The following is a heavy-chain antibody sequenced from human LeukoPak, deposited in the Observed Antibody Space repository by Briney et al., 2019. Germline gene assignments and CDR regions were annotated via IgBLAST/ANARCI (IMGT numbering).Heavy chain of an antibody. J-gene: IGHJ4*02. CDR3: AREGRGYYDSSGYHTFDY. D-gene: IGHD3-22*01. V-gene: IGHV4-61*02. CDR2: IYTSGST. Sequence: PSETLSLTCTVSGGSISSSSYYWSWIRQPAGKGLEWIGRIYTSGSTNYNPSLKSRVTMSVDTSKNQFSLKLSSVTAADTAVYYCAREGRGYYDSSGYHTFDYWGQGTLVTVSS. CDR1: GGSISSSSYY.